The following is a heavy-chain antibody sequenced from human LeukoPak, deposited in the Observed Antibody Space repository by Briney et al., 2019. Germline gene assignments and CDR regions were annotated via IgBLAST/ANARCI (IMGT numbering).Heavy chain of an antibody. CDR1: DGSISSSSYY. D-gene: IGHD3-10*01. J-gene: IGHJ4*02. V-gene: IGHV4-30-4*01. CDR3: ARVMVRGVIRYYFDY. CDR2: IYYSGST. Sequence: PSETLSLTCTVSDGSISSSSYYWSWIRQPPGKGLESIGYIYYSGSTYYNPSLKSRVTISVDTSKNQFSLKLSSVTAADTAVYYCARVMVRGVIRYYFDYWGQGTLVTVSS.